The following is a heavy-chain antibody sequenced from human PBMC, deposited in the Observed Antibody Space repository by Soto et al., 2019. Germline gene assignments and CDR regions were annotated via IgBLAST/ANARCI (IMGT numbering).Heavy chain of an antibody. J-gene: IGHJ4*02. CDR2: ISYSGRT. CDR3: ARRRASDYGGNHHPYYFDR. Sequence: QLQLQESGPGLVKPSETLSLTCTVSGASIITNNYFWVWIRQSPRRGLELIGSISYSGRTYDNPSLQSRVTISIVASKIQFSLKLTSVTTADTSIYYCARRRASDYGGNHHPYYFDRWGQGTLVTVSS. V-gene: IGHV4-39*01. D-gene: IGHD4-17*01. CDR1: GASIITNNYF.